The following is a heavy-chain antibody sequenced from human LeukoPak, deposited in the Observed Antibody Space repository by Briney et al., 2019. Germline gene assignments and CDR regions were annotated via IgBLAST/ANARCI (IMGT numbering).Heavy chain of an antibody. CDR2: IYTTGST. CDR1: GGSINSYY. CDR3: ARQGYTASHFSQDY. Sequence: SETLSLTCTVSGGSINSYYWSWVRQPAGKGLEWIGRIYTTGSTNYNPSLKSRVTVSIDTSKNQFSLNLNSVTAADTAIYYCARQGYTASHFSQDYWGQGTLVTVSS. V-gene: IGHV4-4*07. D-gene: IGHD5-12*01. J-gene: IGHJ4*02.